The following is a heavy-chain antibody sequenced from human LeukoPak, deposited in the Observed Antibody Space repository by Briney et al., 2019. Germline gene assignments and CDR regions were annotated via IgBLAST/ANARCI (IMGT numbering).Heavy chain of an antibody. Sequence: GGSLRLSCAASGFTFSSYWMSWVRQAPGKGLEWVANIKQDGSEKYYVDSVKGRFTISRDNAKNSLYLQMNSLRAEDTAVYYCAKDAMIVVVITNFDYWGQGTLVTVSS. CDR1: GFTFSSYW. D-gene: IGHD3-22*01. CDR3: AKDAMIVVVITNFDY. V-gene: IGHV3-7*03. J-gene: IGHJ4*02. CDR2: IKQDGSEK.